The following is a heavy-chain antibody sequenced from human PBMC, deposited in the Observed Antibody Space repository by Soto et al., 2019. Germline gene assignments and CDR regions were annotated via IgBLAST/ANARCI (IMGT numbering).Heavy chain of an antibody. D-gene: IGHD3-3*01. V-gene: IGHV1-18*04. CDR3: ARETAIFGVVIMTDAFDI. Sequence: GASVKVSCKASGYTFTGYYIHWVRQAPGQRLEWMGWISAYNGNTNYAQKLQGRVTMTTDTSTSTAYMELRSLRSDDTAVYYCARETAIFGVVIMTDAFDIWGQGTMVTVSS. CDR2: ISAYNGNT. J-gene: IGHJ3*02. CDR1: GYTFTGYY.